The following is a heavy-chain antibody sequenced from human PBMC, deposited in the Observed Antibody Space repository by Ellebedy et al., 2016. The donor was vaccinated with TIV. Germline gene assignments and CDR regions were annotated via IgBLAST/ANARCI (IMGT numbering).Heavy chain of an antibody. CDR3: ARQGAPAARALDY. J-gene: IGHJ4*02. CDR2: IYYIGNT. D-gene: IGHD2-2*01. Sequence: MPSETLSLTCTVSGGSISSFYWSWIRQPPGKGLEWIGYIYYIGNTNSNPSLKSRVTISLDTSKNQFSLKLSSVTAADTAVYYCARQGAPAARALDYWGQGTLVTVSS. V-gene: IGHV4-59*08. CDR1: GGSISSFY.